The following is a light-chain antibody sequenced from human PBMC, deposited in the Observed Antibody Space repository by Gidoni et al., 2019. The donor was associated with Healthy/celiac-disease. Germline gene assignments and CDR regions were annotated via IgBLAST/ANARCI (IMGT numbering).Light chain of an antibody. Sequence: DIQMTQSPSSLSASEGDRVTITCRASQSISSYLNWYQQKPGKAPKLLIYAASSLQSGVPSRFSGSGSGTDFTLTISSLQPEDFATYYCQQSYSTPQTFGGGTKVEIK. CDR2: AAS. J-gene: IGKJ4*01. V-gene: IGKV1-39*01. CDR3: QQSYSTPQT. CDR1: QSISSY.